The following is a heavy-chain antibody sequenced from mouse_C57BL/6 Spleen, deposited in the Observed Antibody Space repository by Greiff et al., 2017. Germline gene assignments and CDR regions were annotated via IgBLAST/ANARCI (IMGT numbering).Heavy chain of an antibody. CDR3: ARQEYYGSSSLFDY. CDR2: FDPSDSEP. V-gene: IGHV1-52*01. CDR1: GYTFTSYW. Sequence: VQLQQPGAELVRPGSSVKLSCKASGYTFTSYWMHWVKQSPIQGLEWIGNFDPSDSEPPSNQKFKDKATLTVDKSSSTAYIQLSSLTSEDSAVYFCARQEYYGSSSLFDYWGQGTTLTVSS. D-gene: IGHD1-1*01. J-gene: IGHJ2*01.